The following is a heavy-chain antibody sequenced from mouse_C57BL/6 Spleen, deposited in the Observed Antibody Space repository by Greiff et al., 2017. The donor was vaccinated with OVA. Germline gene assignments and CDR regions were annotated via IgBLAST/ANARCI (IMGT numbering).Heavy chain of an antibody. CDR1: GYAFTNYL. Sequence: VQVVESGAELVRPGTSVKASCKASGYAFTNYLIEWVKQRPGQGLEWIGVINPGSGGTNYNEKFKGKATLTADKSSSTAYMQLSSLTSEDSAVYFCARTLYGSSYEGAMDYWGQGTSVTVSS. D-gene: IGHD1-1*01. V-gene: IGHV1-54*01. CDR3: ARTLYGSSYEGAMDY. J-gene: IGHJ4*01. CDR2: INPGSGGT.